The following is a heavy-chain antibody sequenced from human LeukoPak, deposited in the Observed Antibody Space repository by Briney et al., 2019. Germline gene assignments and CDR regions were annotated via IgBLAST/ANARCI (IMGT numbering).Heavy chain of an antibody. J-gene: IGHJ5*01. V-gene: IGHV3-53*01. CDR2: IFTTGTT. CDR3: AGDRRTSGWYAS. D-gene: IGHD1-26*01. Sequence: GGSLRLSCAGSGFTFVNAWMNWVRQAPGKGLEWVSVIFTTGTTYYADSVKGRFTLSRDNFENTVHLQMSSLTAEDTAVYYCAGDRRTSGWYASWGQGTLVTVSS. CDR1: GFTFVNAW.